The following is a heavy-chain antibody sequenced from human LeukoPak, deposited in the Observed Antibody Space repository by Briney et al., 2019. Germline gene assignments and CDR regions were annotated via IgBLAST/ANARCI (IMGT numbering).Heavy chain of an antibody. J-gene: IGHJ4*02. D-gene: IGHD6-13*01. CDR3: ARVKNHRGIAVAGSDY. V-gene: IGHV3-21*01. CDR2: NSSSSSYI. CDR1: GFTFSSYT. Sequence: PGGSLRLSYAASGFTFSSYTMNWVRQAPGKGLEWVSSNSSSSSYIYYADSVKGRFTISRDNAKNSLYLQMNSLRAEDTAVYYCARVKNHRGIAVAGSDYWGQGTLVTVSS.